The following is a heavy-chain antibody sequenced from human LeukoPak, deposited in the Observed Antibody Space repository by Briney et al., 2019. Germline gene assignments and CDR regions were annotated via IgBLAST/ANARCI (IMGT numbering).Heavy chain of an antibody. D-gene: IGHD3-10*01. J-gene: IGHJ4*02. Sequence: PGGSLRLSCAASAFTIRNYWMSWVRQDPGKGLEWMPNIKQDGSEKYYVDSVKGRFTISRDNDKNSLYLQMNSLRAEDTAVYYCARDLYYGSGSSYFDYWGQGTLVTVSS. CDR3: ARDLYYGSGSSYFDY. CDR2: IKQDGSEK. V-gene: IGHV3-7*01. CDR1: AFTIRNYW.